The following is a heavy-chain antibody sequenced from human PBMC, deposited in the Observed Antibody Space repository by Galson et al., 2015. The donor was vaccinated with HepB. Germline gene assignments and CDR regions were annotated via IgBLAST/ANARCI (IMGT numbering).Heavy chain of an antibody. V-gene: IGHV4-34*01. J-gene: IGHJ6*02. Sequence: SETLSLTCAVQGGSLSGYYWTWIRQTPGRGPQWIGETNYGGGTKYNPSLTSRVTISVDASENAVSLKLTSVTAADTAIYYCARDHKRQRMEKSRRGYYSVWEHYGMDVWGQGTTVSVSS. CDR2: TNYGGGT. CDR1: GGSLSGYY. CDR3: ARDHKRQRMEKSRRGYYSVWEHYGMDV. D-gene: IGHD6-25*01.